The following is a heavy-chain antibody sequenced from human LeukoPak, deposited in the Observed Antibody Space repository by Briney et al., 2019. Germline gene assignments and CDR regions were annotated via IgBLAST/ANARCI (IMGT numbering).Heavy chain of an antibody. CDR1: GYTFINYY. Sequence: ASVKVSCKASGYTFINYYIHWVRQAPGQGLEWVGIINPSGGSTTYAQRFQGRVTMTRDTSISTAYMDLSRLRSDDTAVFYCARDPAFYSSHRYFDYWGQGTLVTVSS. D-gene: IGHD6-13*01. CDR3: ARDPAFYSSHRYFDY. J-gene: IGHJ4*02. CDR2: INPSGGST. V-gene: IGHV1-46*01.